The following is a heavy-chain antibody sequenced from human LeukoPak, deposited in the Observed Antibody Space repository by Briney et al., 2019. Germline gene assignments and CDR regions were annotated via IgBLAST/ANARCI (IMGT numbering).Heavy chain of an antibody. J-gene: IGHJ4*02. CDR3: ARAYTFGGVIVAFDY. CDR1: GFTFSSYE. Sequence: GGSLRLSCAASGFTFSSYEMNWGRQAPGKGLEWVSYISNGGSAIYYADSVKGRFTISRDNAKNSLYLQMNSLRAEDTAIYYCARAYTFGGVIVAFDYWGQGTLVTVSS. V-gene: IGHV3-48*03. D-gene: IGHD3-16*02. CDR2: ISNGGSAI.